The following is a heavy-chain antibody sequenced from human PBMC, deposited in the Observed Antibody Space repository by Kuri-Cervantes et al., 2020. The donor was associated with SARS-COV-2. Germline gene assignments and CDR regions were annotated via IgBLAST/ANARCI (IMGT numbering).Heavy chain of an antibody. CDR2: ISSSSGYI. V-gene: IGHV3-21*01. D-gene: IGHD6-19*01. CDR3: VRDDGGSYGSGWYDALDI. CDR1: GFTFSSYS. J-gene: IGHJ3*02. Sequence: GESLKISCAASGFTFSSYSMNWVRQAPGKGLEWVSSISSSSGYIYYADSVKGRFTISRDNPKKSLYLQMNSLRAEDTAVYFCVRDDGGSYGSGWYDALDIWGQGTAVTVSS.